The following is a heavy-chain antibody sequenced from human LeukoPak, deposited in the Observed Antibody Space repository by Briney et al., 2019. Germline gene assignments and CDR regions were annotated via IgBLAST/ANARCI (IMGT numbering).Heavy chain of an antibody. Sequence: EASVKVSCKASGYTFTGYYMHSVRQAPGQGLEWMGRINPNSGGTNYAQKFQGRVTMTRDTSISTAYMELSRLRSDDTAVYYCARVGYSSLAFDIWGQGTMVTVSS. D-gene: IGHD5-18*01. CDR1: GYTFTGYY. CDR3: ARVGYSSLAFDI. J-gene: IGHJ3*02. CDR2: INPNSGGT. V-gene: IGHV1-2*06.